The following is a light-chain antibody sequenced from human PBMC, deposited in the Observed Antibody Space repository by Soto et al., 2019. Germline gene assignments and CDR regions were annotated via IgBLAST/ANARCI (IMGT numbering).Light chain of an antibody. CDR3: QQSYSTVMYT. J-gene: IGKJ2*01. CDR2: AAS. Sequence: DIPVTQSPSSLSASVGDRVTIACRASQSIDTYLHWYQQKPGKAPKLLIYAASSLQSGVPSRFSGSGSGTDFTLTISSLQPEDFATYYCQQSYSTVMYTFGQGTKLEIK. V-gene: IGKV1-39*01. CDR1: QSIDTY.